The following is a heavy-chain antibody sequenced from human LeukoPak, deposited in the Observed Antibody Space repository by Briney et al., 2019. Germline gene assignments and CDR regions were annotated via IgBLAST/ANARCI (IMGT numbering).Heavy chain of an antibody. V-gene: IGHV4-30-4*01. Sequence: SETLSLTCTVSGGSISSGDYYWSWIRQPPGKGLEWIGYIYYSGSTYYNPSLKSRVTISVDTSKNQFSLKLSSVTAADPAVYYCARDSSYYDSRGPDAFDIWGQGTMVTVSS. CDR1: GGSISSGDYY. CDR2: IYYSGST. J-gene: IGHJ3*02. CDR3: ARDSSYYDSRGPDAFDI. D-gene: IGHD3-22*01.